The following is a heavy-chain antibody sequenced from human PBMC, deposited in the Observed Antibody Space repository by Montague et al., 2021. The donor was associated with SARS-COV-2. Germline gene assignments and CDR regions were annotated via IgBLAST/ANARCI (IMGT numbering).Heavy chain of an antibody. CDR2: ISSSGRNT. Sequence: SLRLSCAASGFPVVSFAMALVRQVAGKGLEWVSTISSSGRNTFYADSVKGRFTISRDSGHNTLYLQMRSLRAEDSARYYCAKFKGKEVPVYCMDFWGPGTLVAVSS. CDR3: AKFKGKEVPVYCMDF. V-gene: IGHV3-23*01. D-gene: IGHD5/OR15-5a*01. J-gene: IGHJ4*02. CDR1: GFPVVSFA.